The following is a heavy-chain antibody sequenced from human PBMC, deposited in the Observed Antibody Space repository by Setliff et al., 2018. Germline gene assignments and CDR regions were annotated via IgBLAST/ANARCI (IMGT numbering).Heavy chain of an antibody. CDR1: GFSFTDFW. Sequence: PGESLKISCQGSGFSFTDFWIGWVRQMPGKGLEWMGLIYAGDSDTRYNPSFQRRASRSADKSINTAYLQWSNLKASHTAIYYCARSLVGATYSVYFDYWGQGALVTVSS. J-gene: IGHJ4*02. V-gene: IGHV5-51*01. D-gene: IGHD1-26*01. CDR3: ARSLVGATYSVYFDY. CDR2: IYAGDSDT.